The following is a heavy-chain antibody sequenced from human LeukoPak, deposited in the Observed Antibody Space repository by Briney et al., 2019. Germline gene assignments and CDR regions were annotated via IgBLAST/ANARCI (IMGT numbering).Heavy chain of an antibody. CDR1: GFTFSSYA. CDR2: ISYDGSNK. D-gene: IGHD5-18*01. V-gene: IGHV3-30-3*01. CDR3: ARDWDTGAYDY. J-gene: IGHJ4*02. Sequence: PGRSLRLSCAASGFTFSSYAMHWVRQAPGKGLEWVAVISYDGSNKYCADSVKGRFTISRDNSKNTLYLQMNSLRAEDTAVYYCARDWDTGAYDYWGQGTLVTVSS.